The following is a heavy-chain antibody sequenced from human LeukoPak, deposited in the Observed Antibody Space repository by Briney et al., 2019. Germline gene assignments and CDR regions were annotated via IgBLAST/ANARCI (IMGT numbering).Heavy chain of an antibody. Sequence: GGSLRLSCAASGFTFSDHYMSWIRQAPGKGLERVSYISSSGSIIYYADSVKGRFIISRDNAKNSLYLQMNSLRAEDTAVYYCARAPTLDFYYFDYWGQGTPVTASS. CDR1: GFTFSDHY. V-gene: IGHV3-11*01. CDR3: ARAPTLDFYYFDY. D-gene: IGHD1-1*01. CDR2: ISSSGSII. J-gene: IGHJ4*02.